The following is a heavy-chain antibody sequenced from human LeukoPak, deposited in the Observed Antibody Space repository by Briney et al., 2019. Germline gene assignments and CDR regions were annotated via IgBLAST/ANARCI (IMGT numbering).Heavy chain of an antibody. CDR2: INPNSGGT. Sequence: ASVKVSCKASGYTFTGYYMHWVRQAPGQGLEWMGWINPNSGGTNYAQRFQGRVTMTRDTSISTAYMEPSRLRSDDTAVYYCARDRDQWLPERCDYWGRGTLVTVSS. D-gene: IGHD6-19*01. V-gene: IGHV1-2*02. CDR1: GYTFTGYY. CDR3: ARDRDQWLPERCDY. J-gene: IGHJ4*02.